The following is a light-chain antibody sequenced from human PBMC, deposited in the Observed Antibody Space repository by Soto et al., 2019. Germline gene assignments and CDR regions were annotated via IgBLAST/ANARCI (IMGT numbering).Light chain of an antibody. CDR2: AAS. CDR3: QQYAGSPRT. V-gene: IGKV3-15*01. CDR1: ESVSSN. Sequence: EIVVTQSPATLSVSPGERATLSCRASESVSSNLAWFQHKPGQAPRLLIYAASTKATGVPARFTGSGSRTDFNLTINRLEPEDFAVYYCQQYAGSPRTFGQGTRLEIK. J-gene: IGKJ5*01.